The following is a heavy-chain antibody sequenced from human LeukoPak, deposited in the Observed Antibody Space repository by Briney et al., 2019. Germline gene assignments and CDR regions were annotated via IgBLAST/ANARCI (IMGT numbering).Heavy chain of an antibody. CDR3: GGGPYYVFWSVYYPSFDY. CDR2: INHSGST. V-gene: IGHV4-34*01. CDR1: GGSFSGYY. J-gene: IGHJ4*02. Sequence: SETLSLTCAVYGGSFSGYYWSWIRQPPGKGLEWIGEINHSGSTNYNPSLKSRVTISVDTSKNQFSLKLSSVTAADTAVYYCGGGPYYVFWSVYYPSFDYGGQGTLVPVSS. D-gene: IGHD3-3*01.